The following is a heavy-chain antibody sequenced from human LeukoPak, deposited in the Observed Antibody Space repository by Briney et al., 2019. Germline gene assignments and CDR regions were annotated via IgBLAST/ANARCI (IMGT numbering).Heavy chain of an antibody. Sequence: SVKVSCKASGGTFSSYAISWVRQAPGQGLEWMGRIIPIFGTANYAQKFQGRVTITTDESTSTAYLELSSLRSEDTAVYYCASCSYDSSGYYYLSYFDYWGQGTLVTVSS. D-gene: IGHD3-22*01. J-gene: IGHJ4*02. CDR1: GGTFSSYA. CDR2: IIPIFGTA. CDR3: ASCSYDSSGYYYLSYFDY. V-gene: IGHV1-69*05.